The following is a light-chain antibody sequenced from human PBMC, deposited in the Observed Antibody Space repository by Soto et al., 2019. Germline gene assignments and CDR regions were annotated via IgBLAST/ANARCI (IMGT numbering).Light chain of an antibody. V-gene: IGKV3-15*01. J-gene: IGKJ1*01. CDR2: GAS. Sequence: DIVMTQSPATLSVSPGGRATLSCRASQSVGSNVAWYQQKPGQPPRLLIYGASTRAAGVPARFSGSGYGRQFSLTISSLQSEDFAIYHCQQHNNWPPWTFGQVTKVEV. CDR1: QSVGSN. CDR3: QQHNNWPPWT.